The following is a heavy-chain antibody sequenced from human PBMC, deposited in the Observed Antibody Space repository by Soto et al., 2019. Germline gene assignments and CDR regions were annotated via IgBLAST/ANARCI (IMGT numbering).Heavy chain of an antibody. CDR1: GGSISSYY. CDR3: ARRISRYYYYYMDV. V-gene: IGHV4-59*08. Sequence: SETLSLTCTVSGGSISSYYWSWIRQAPGKGLEWIGYIYYSGSTNYNPSLKSRVTISVDTSKNQFSLKLSSVTAADTAVYYCARRISRYYYYYMDVWGKGTTVTVSS. J-gene: IGHJ6*03. CDR2: IYYSGST. D-gene: IGHD6-13*01.